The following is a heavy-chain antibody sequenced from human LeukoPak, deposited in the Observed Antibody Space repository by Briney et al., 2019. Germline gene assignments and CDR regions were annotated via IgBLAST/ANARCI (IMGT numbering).Heavy chain of an antibody. CDR2: INHSGST. D-gene: IGHD1-26*01. CDR1: GGSFSGDY. Sequence: SETLSLTCAVYGGSFSGDYRSWIRQPPGKGLEWIGEINHSGSTNYNPSLKSRVTISIDTSKNQFSLKLSSVTAADTAVYYCARETYSATQRGIDNWGQGTLVTVSS. CDR3: ARETYSATQRGIDN. J-gene: IGHJ4*02. V-gene: IGHV4-34*01.